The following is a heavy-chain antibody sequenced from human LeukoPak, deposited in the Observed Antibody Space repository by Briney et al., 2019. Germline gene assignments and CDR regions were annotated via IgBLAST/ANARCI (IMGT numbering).Heavy chain of an antibody. D-gene: IGHD3-10*01. CDR1: GFTFGNYA. V-gene: IGHV3-23*01. Sequence: GGSLRLSCAASGFTFGNYAMRWVRQAPGKGLEWVAAISGISGSTTIYAGSVKGRFTVSRDNSKSTLYLQMNSLRAEDTAVYYCAKNYGSDRGVPYGMDIWGQGTTVTVAS. CDR3: AKNYGSDRGVPYGMDI. CDR2: ISGISGSTT. J-gene: IGHJ6*02.